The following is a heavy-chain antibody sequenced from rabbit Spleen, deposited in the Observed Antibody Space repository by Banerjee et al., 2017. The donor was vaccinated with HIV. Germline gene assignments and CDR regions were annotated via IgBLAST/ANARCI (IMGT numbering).Heavy chain of an antibody. D-gene: IGHD1-1*01. V-gene: IGHV1S40*01. CDR1: GFSLTSNDY. J-gene: IGHJ6*01. CDR2: IYAGSSSFT. Sequence: QSLEESGGDLVKPGASLTLTCTASGFSLTSNDYMCWVRQAPGKGLEWIACIYAGSSSFTYHASLAKGRFTISKTSSTTVTLQMTSLTAADTATYFCARDTSTSFSSYGMDLWGQGTLVTVS. CDR3: ARDTSTSFSSYGMDL.